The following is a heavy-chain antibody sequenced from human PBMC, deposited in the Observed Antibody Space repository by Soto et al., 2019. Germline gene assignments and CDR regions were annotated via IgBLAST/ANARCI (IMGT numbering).Heavy chain of an antibody. D-gene: IGHD3-16*01. CDR3: ARDRAFGYYFDY. Sequence: EVQLVESGGGLVKPGGSLRLSCAASGFTFSSYSMNWVRQAPGKGLEWVSSISSSSSYIYYADSVKGRFTISRDNAKNSLYLHMNSLRAEDTAGYYCARDRAFGYYFDYWGQGTLVTVSS. CDR1: GFTFSSYS. CDR2: ISSSSSYI. J-gene: IGHJ4*02. V-gene: IGHV3-21*01.